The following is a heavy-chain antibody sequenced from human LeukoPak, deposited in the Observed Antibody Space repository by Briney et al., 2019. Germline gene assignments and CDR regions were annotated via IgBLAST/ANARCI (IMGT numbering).Heavy chain of an antibody. V-gene: IGHV3-23*01. J-gene: IGHJ4*02. CDR2: VSGSGDNI. CDR1: GFTLTTCA. Sequence: GGSLRLSCAASGFTLTTCAMSWVRQAPGKGLEWISAVSGSGDNIYYADSGKGRFTISRDNSKNTLYLQMNSLRAEDTAVYYCARDTLYSSSWYYFDYWGQGTLVTVSS. CDR3: ARDTLYSSSWYYFDY. D-gene: IGHD6-13*01.